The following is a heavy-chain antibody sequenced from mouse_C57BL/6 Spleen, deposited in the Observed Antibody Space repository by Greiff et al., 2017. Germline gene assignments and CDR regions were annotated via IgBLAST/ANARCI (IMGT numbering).Heavy chain of an antibody. CDR3: ARPVVRDAMDY. J-gene: IGHJ4*01. CDR2: IHPNSGST. Sequence: QVQLQQPGAELVKPGASVKLSCKASGYTFTSYWMHWVKQRPGQGLEWIGIIHPNSGSTNYNEKFKSKATLTVDKSSSTAYMQLSSLTSEDSAVYYCARPVVRDAMDYWGKGTSVTVSS. CDR1: GYTFTSYW. V-gene: IGHV1-64*01.